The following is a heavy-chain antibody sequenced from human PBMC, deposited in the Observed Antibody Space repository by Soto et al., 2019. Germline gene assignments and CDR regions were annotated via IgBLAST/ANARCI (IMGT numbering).Heavy chain of an antibody. CDR1: WGSISSGGYS. J-gene: IGHJ4*02. CDR2: LYHGVAT. D-gene: IGHD5-18*01. V-gene: IGHV4-30-2*01. CDR3: ARAFTAMGIFEY. Sequence: SETVSLTCAVSWGSISSGGYSWSWIRQPAGKGLEWIGYLYHGVATYPNPSLKNRVTISGDWSKNEFSLKLNSVPAADTAVYYCARAFTAMGIFEYWAPGIFVTLSS.